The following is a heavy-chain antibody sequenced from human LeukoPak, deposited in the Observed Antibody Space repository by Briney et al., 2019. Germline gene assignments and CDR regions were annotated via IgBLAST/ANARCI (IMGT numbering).Heavy chain of an antibody. CDR1: GYSFTSYW. Sequence: GESLKISCKGSGYSFTSYWIGWVRQMPGKGLEWMGIIYPGDSDTRYSPSFQGQVTISADKSISTAYLQWSSLKASDTAMYYCARQRYSSSWGYYYYYMDVWGKGTTVTVSS. CDR3: ARQRYSSSWGYYYYYMDV. V-gene: IGHV5-51*01. CDR2: IYPGDSDT. D-gene: IGHD6-13*01. J-gene: IGHJ6*03.